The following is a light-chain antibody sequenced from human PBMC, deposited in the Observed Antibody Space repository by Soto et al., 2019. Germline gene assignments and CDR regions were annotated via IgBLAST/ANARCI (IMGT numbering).Light chain of an antibody. CDR3: QQADSFPIT. V-gene: IGKV1-12*01. CDR2: AAF. CDR1: EDINSR. Sequence: DIQMTQSPSSVSASVGDRVTISCRASEDINSRLAWYQQKPGNAPKLLIYAAFILQSGVPSRFSGYGSGTGFTPSISSLQPEDFATYYCQQADSFPITFGQGTRLRL. J-gene: IGKJ5*01.